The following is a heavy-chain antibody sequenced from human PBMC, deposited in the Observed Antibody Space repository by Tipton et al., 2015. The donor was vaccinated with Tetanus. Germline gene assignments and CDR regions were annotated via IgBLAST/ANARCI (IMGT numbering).Heavy chain of an antibody. CDR2: TYYSGST. CDR1: GGSIDSGDYS. CDR3: ARGPSYSGAWYHY. D-gene: IGHD6-19*01. V-gene: IGHV4-30-2*01. Sequence: TLSLTCAVSGGSIDSGDYSWSWIRQPPGKGLEWIGYTYYSGSTGYNPSLRSRVTISIDTSSNQFSLKLTSVTPADTAIYYCARGPSYSGAWYHYWGQGAMVTVSP. J-gene: IGHJ4*02.